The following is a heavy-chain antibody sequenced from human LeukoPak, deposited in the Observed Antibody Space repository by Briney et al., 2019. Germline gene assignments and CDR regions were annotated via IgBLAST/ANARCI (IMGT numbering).Heavy chain of an antibody. V-gene: IGHV4-34*01. J-gene: IGHJ5*02. D-gene: IGHD6-13*01. CDR3: ARGHPAYSSSWTSLYNWFDP. Sequence: SETLSLTCAVYGGSFSGYYWSWIRQPPGKGLEWIGEINHSGSTNYNPSLKSRVTISVDTSKNQFSLKLSSVTAADTAVYYCARGHPAYSSSWTSLYNWFDPWGQGTLVTVSS. CDR1: GGSFSGYY. CDR2: INHSGST.